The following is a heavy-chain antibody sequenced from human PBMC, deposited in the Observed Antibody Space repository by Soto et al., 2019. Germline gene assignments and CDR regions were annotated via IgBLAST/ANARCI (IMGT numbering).Heavy chain of an antibody. D-gene: IGHD2-15*01. Sequence: QVQLVQSGAEVKKPGASVKVSCKASGYTFTSYGISWVRQAPGQGLEWMGWISAYNGNTNYAQKLQGRVTMTTVTSTSTAYMELSSLRSDDTAVYYCVVAAQPYYFDYWVQGTLVTVSS. J-gene: IGHJ4*02. CDR2: ISAYNGNT. CDR3: VVAAQPYYFDY. CDR1: GYTFTSYG. V-gene: IGHV1-18*01.